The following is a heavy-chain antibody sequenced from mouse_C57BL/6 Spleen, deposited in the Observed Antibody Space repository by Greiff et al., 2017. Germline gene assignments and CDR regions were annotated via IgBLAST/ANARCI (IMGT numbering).Heavy chain of an antibody. CDR1: GYAFSSSW. Sequence: VQPQQSGPELVKPGASVKISCKASGYAFSSSWMNWVKQRPGKGLEWIGRIYPGDGDTNYNGKFKGKATLTADKSSSTAYMQLSSLTSEDSAVYFCARSGYGSYFDYWGQGTTLTVSS. J-gene: IGHJ2*01. CDR3: ARSGYGSYFDY. CDR2: IYPGDGDT. D-gene: IGHD1-1*01. V-gene: IGHV1-82*01.